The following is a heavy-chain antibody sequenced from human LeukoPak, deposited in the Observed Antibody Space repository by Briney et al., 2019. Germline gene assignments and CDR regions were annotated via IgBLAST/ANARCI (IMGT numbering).Heavy chain of an antibody. Sequence: GGSLRLSCAASGFTFSSFAMSWVRQAPGKGLEWVSVTYTGGNSYYAGSVQGRFIISRDISKNTLYLQMNNLRAEDSALYYCARGGRGSAAVVAPRSFDIWGQGTMVTVSS. V-gene: IGHV3-53*01. J-gene: IGHJ3*02. CDR1: GFTFSSFA. CDR2: TYTGGNS. CDR3: ARGGRGSAAVVAPRSFDI. D-gene: IGHD3-22*01.